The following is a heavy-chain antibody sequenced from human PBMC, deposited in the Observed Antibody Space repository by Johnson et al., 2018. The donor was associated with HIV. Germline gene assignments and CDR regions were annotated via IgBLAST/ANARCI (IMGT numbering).Heavy chain of an antibody. D-gene: IGHD3-10*01. CDR1: GFTFDDYG. J-gene: IGHJ3*01. CDR2: INWDSGRT. V-gene: IGHV3-20*04. CDR3: ATLWFGEVSVYDAFDV. Sequence: MQLVESGGGVVRPGDSLRLSCVASGFTFDDYGMNWVRLVPGKGLEWVAGINWDSGRTGSADSLKGRFTSSRDNSKNTLYLQMNSLRPEDSAVYYCATLWFGEVSVYDAFDVWGQGTMVTVSS.